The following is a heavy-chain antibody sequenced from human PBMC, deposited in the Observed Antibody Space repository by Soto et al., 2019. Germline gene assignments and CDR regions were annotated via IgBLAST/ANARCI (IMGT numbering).Heavy chain of an antibody. V-gene: IGHV2-5*02. D-gene: IGHD5-18*01. J-gene: IGHJ4*02. CDR1: GFSLSTSGVG. CDR3: AHSSRGYSYGYCPPFFDY. CDR2: IYRDDDK. Sequence: QITLKESGPTLVKPTQTLTLTCTFSGFSLSTSGVGVGWIRQPPGKALEWLALIYRDDDKRYSPSLKSRLTITKDTAKSQVVHTITNMDRVDTATYYCAHSSRGYSYGYCPPFFDYWGQGTLVTVSS.